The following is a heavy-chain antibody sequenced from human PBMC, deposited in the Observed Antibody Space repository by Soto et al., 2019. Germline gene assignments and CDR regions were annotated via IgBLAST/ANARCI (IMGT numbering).Heavy chain of an antibody. Sequence: PSETLSLTCTVSVGSISSYYWSWIRQPPGKGLEWIGYISNSGGTKNPSLKSRVTISADTSKNQFSLKLNSVTAADTAVYYCARHSGSYDFDYWGQGTLVTVSS. CDR3: ARHSGSYDFDY. CDR1: VGSISSYY. CDR2: ISNSGGT. D-gene: IGHD1-26*01. J-gene: IGHJ4*02. V-gene: IGHV4-59*01.